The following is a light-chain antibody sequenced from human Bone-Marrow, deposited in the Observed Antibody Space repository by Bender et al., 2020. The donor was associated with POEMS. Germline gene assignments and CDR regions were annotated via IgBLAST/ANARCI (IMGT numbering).Light chain of an antibody. J-gene: IGLJ2*01. Sequence: SYEVTQPPSVSVSPGQTARINCSGDALPKQYAYWYQQKPGQAPVLLIYKDNERPSGIPERFSGSRSGTTVTLTISGVQPEDKEDYYCHSADYSGVFVVLGGGTQFTV. CDR3: HSADYSGVFVV. CDR1: ALPKQY. CDR2: KDN. V-gene: IGLV3-25*03.